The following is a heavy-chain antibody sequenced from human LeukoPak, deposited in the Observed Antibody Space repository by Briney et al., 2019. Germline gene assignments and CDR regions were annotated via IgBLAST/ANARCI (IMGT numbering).Heavy chain of an antibody. Sequence: ASVKVFCKASGGTFSSYSISWVRQAPGQGLEWMGGIIPIFGTANYAQKFQGRVTITADESTSTAYMELSSLRSEDTAVYYCARVPRYDSSGYYLLYWGQGTLVTVSS. CDR1: GGTFSSYS. J-gene: IGHJ4*02. V-gene: IGHV1-69*13. CDR2: IIPIFGTA. D-gene: IGHD3-22*01. CDR3: ARVPRYDSSGYYLLY.